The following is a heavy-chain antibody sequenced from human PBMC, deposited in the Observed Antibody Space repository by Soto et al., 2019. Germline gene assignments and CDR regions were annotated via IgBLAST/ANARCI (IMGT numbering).Heavy chain of an antibody. V-gene: IGHV3-30-3*01. CDR1: GFTFSSYA. Sequence: GSLRLSCAASGFTFSSYAMHWVRQAPGKGLEWVAVISYDGSNKYYADSVKGRFTISRDNSKNTLYLQMNSLRAEDTAVYYCARVDHQEMATIRYWGQGTLVTVSS. D-gene: IGHD5-12*01. J-gene: IGHJ4*02. CDR3: ARVDHQEMATIRY. CDR2: ISYDGSNK.